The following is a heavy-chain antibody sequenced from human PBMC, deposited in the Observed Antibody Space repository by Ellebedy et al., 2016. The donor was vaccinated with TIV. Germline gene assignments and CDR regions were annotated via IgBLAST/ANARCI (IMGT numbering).Heavy chain of an antibody. J-gene: IGHJ4*02. CDR1: GFTFDDYA. D-gene: IGHD3-16*01. V-gene: IGHV3-9*01. CDR2: ISWNSGSI. Sequence: SLKISXAASGFTFDDYAMHWVRQAPGRGLEWVSGISWNSGSIGYADSVKGRFTISRDNAKNSLYLQMNSLRAEDTALYYCARDLFGGVTADYWGQGTLVTVSS. CDR3: ARDLFGGVTADY.